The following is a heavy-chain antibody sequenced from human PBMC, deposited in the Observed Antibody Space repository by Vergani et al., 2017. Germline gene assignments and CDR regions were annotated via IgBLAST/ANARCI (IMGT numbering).Heavy chain of an antibody. D-gene: IGHD3-10*01. CDR3: ARGDDLRGSGSWGAFDI. CDR1: GGSISSGDYY. J-gene: IGHJ3*02. V-gene: IGHV4-30-4*01. Sequence: QVQLQESGPGLVKPSQTLSLTCTVSGGSISSGDYYWSWIRQPPGKGLEWIGYIYYSGSTYYNPSLKSRVTISVDTSKNQFSLKLSSVTAADTAVYYCARGDDLRGSGSWGAFDIWGQGTMVTVSS. CDR2: IYYSGST.